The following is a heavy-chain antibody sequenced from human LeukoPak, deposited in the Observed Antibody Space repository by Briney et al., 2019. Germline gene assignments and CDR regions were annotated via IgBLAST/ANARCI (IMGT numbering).Heavy chain of an antibody. CDR1: GFTFSTYD. CDR3: ARDPSITIFGVVVPPYDAFDI. CDR2: ISSSSSYI. V-gene: IGHV3-21*01. J-gene: IGHJ3*02. D-gene: IGHD3-3*01. Sequence: GGSLRLSCAASGFTFSTYDMIWVRQAPGKGLEWVSSISSSSSYIYYADSVKGRFTISRDNAKNSLYLQMNSLRAEDTAVYYCARDPSITIFGVVVPPYDAFDIWGQRTMVTVSS.